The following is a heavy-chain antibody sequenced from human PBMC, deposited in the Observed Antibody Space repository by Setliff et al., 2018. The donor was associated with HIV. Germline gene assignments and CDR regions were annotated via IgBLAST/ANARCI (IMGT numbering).Heavy chain of an antibody. V-gene: IGHV1-18*01. Sequence: ASVKVSCKASGYTFTDYDINWVRQATGQGLEWMGWISAYNGNTKSAQNLQGRVTMTTDTSTSTAHMELRSLRSDDTAVYYCARDREYMDVWGKGTTVTVSS. J-gene: IGHJ6*03. CDR1: GYTFTDYD. CDR2: ISAYNGNT. CDR3: ARDREYMDV.